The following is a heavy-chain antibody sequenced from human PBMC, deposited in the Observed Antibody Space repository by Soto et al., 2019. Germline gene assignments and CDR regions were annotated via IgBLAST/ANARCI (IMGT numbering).Heavy chain of an antibody. Sequence: GGSLRLSCAASGFTFDDYAMHWVRQAPGKGLEWVSGISWNSGSIGYADSVKGRFTISRDNAKNSLYLQMNSLRAEDTALYYCAKDGGYCTNGVCYYFDYWGQGTLVTVSS. J-gene: IGHJ4*02. CDR3: AKDGGYCTNGVCYYFDY. V-gene: IGHV3-9*01. CDR2: ISWNSGSI. D-gene: IGHD2-8*01. CDR1: GFTFDDYA.